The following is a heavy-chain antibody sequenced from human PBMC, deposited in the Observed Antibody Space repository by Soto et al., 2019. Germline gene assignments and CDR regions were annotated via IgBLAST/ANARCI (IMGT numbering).Heavy chain of an antibody. CDR1: TYSVSSGFF. CDR3: ARDTTSLDP. V-gene: IGHV4-38-2*02. J-gene: IGHJ5*02. Sequence: LSLPCSVSTYSVSSGFFWGWIRQPPGKGLEWIGSIFYTGDTYYNPSLKSRITMSVDTSRNQFSLKLTSLTAADTAVYYCARDTTSLDPWGQGILVTVSS. CDR2: IFYTGDT. D-gene: IGHD1-1*01.